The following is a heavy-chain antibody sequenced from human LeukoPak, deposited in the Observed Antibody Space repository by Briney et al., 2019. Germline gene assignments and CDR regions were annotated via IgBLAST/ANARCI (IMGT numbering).Heavy chain of an antibody. CDR1: GFTFSSYS. CDR2: ISSSGNTI. CDR3: ATGSVRYSASWYSQEGDY. Sequence: GGSLRLSCAASGFTFSSYSMNWVRQAPGKGLEWVAYISSSGNTIDYADSVKGRFTISRDNSKNTLYLQMNSLRAEDTAVYYCATGSVRYSASWYSQEGDYWGQGTLVTVSS. V-gene: IGHV3-48*01. J-gene: IGHJ4*02. D-gene: IGHD6-13*01.